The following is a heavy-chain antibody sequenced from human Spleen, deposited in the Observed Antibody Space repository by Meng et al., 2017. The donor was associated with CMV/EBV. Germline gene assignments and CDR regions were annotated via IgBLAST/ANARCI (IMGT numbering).Heavy chain of an antibody. D-gene: IGHD6-19*01. V-gene: IGHV3-33*06. CDR2: VYYDGSNQ. CDR3: AKDRVARWLAAEVDYYGMDA. Sequence: LKISCAPSGFIFSSYAMHWVRQAPGKGLEWVALVYYDGSNQYYSDSVRGRFNISRDNSKNTLFLQMNSLRGEDTGVYYCAKDRVARWLAAEVDYYGMDAWGQGTTVTVSS. J-gene: IGHJ6*02. CDR1: GFIFSSYA.